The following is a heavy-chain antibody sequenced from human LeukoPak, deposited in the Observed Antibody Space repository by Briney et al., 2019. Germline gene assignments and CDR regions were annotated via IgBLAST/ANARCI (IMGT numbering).Heavy chain of an antibody. Sequence: GASVKVSCKASGFTFTSYGISWVRQAPGQGLEWMGWISAYNGNTNYAQKLQGRVTMTTDASTSTAYMELRSLRSDDTAVYYCARDERLTVTTGNFDCWGQGTLVTVSS. CDR1: GFTFTSYG. J-gene: IGHJ4*02. V-gene: IGHV1-18*01. CDR3: ARDERLTVTTGNFDC. D-gene: IGHD4-17*01. CDR2: ISAYNGNT.